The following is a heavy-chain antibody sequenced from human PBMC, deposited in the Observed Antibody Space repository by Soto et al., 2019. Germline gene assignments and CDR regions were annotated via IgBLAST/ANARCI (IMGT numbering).Heavy chain of an antibody. CDR2: IFPLTDIP. V-gene: IGHV1-69*02. CDR1: GGTLWNYP. J-gene: IGHJ4*02. Sequence: QVQLVQSGTEVKKPGSSVKVSCKASGGTLWNYPINWVRQAPGQGLEWMGSIFPLTDIPDYAQNFQARLTISADKSTSTAYMELSSLTSDDTAMYFCARGPLVVLNYFESWGQGTLVTVSS. CDR3: ARGPLVVLNYFES.